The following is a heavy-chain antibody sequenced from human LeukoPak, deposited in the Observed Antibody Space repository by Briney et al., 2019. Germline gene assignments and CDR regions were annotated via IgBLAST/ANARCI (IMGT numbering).Heavy chain of an antibody. D-gene: IGHD1-26*01. Sequence: SETLSLTCAVSGYSISSGYYWSWIRQPPGKGLEWIGEINHSGSTNYNPSLKSRVTISVDTSKNQFSLKLSSVTAADTAVYYCARGFTVGATTKLFDYWGQGTLVTVSS. CDR2: INHSGST. V-gene: IGHV4-34*01. J-gene: IGHJ4*02. CDR3: ARGFTVGATTKLFDY. CDR1: GYSISSGYY.